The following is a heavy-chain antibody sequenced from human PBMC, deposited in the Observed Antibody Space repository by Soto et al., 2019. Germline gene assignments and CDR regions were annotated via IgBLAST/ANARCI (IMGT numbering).Heavy chain of an antibody. Sequence: PSETLSLTCTVSGGSISSSSYYWGWIRQPPGKGLEWIGSIYYSGSTYYNPSLKSRVTISVDTSKNQFSLKLSSVTAADTAVYYCARHETRLAFGYLDRPLGWGQGTLVTVSS. CDR2: IYYSGST. CDR1: GGSISSSSYY. V-gene: IGHV4-39*01. D-gene: IGHD3-10*01. CDR3: ARHETRLAFGYLDRPLG. J-gene: IGHJ4*02.